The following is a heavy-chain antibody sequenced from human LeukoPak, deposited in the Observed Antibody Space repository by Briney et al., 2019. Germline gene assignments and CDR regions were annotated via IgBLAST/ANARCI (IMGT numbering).Heavy chain of an antibody. V-gene: IGHV3-64*01. D-gene: IGHD5-12*01. CDR3: ARGGGYDVNYYYYMDV. CDR2: VSSNGDST. J-gene: IGHJ6*03. Sequence: PGGSLRLSCAASGFTFSRYAMHWVRQAPGKGLEYVSAVSSNGDSTYYANSVKGSFTISRDNSKNTLYLQMGSLRVEDKAVYYCARGGGYDVNYYYYMDVWGKGTTVTVSS. CDR1: GFTFSRYA.